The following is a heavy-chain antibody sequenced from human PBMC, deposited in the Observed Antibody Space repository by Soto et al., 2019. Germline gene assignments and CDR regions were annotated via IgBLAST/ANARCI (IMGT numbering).Heavy chain of an antibody. CDR2: IKQDGSEK. J-gene: IGHJ4*02. V-gene: IGHV3-7*01. D-gene: IGHD3-3*01. CDR3: ARDLTSGGRNYDFWSGYYLY. CDR1: GFTFSSYW. Sequence: GGSLRLSCAASGFTFSSYWMSWVRQAPGKGLEWVANIKQDGSEKYYVDSVKGRFTISRDNAKNSLYLQMNSLRAEDTAVYYCARDLTSGGRNYDFWSGYYLYWGQGTLVTVSS.